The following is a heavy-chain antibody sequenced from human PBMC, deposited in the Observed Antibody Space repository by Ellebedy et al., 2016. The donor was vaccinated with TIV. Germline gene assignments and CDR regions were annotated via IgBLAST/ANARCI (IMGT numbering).Heavy chain of an antibody. CDR2: IDTDGSST. V-gene: IGHV3-74*01. Sequence: GGSLRLSCAASGFTFSNHWMHWVRQAPGKGLVWVSRIDTDGSSTSYADSVKGRFTISRDNAKNTLYLQMNTLRAEDTAVYYCTRVARTSPVYWGQGTLVTVSS. J-gene: IGHJ4*02. CDR3: TRVARTSPVY. CDR1: GFTFSNHW.